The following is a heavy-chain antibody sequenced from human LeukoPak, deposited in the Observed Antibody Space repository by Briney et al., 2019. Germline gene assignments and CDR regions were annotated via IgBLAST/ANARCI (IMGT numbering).Heavy chain of an antibody. Sequence: SETLSLTCTVSGGSISSYYWSWIRQPPGKGLQWIGNVYHTGSTSYNPSLKSRVTISLDTSKNQFSLTLTSVTAADTAVYYCARVGWELLHYYYYYMDVWGKGTTVTVSS. D-gene: IGHD1-26*01. CDR2: VYHTGST. CDR3: ARVGWELLHYYYYYMDV. CDR1: GGSISSYY. V-gene: IGHV4-59*12. J-gene: IGHJ6*03.